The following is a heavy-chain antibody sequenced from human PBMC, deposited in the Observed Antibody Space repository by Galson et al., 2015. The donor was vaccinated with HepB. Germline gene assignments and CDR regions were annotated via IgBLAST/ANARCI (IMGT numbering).Heavy chain of an antibody. CDR3: ARDPPLGTPFDY. CDR1: GFTFSSYN. Sequence: SLRLSCATSGFTFSSYNIIWVRQAPGKGPEWVSSISTDSSYIYYADSVKGRFTISRDNAKNSLYLQMNSLRAEDTAVYYCARDPPLGTPFDYWGQGTLVTVSP. J-gene: IGHJ4*02. D-gene: IGHD7-27*01. CDR2: ISTDSSYI. V-gene: IGHV3-21*01.